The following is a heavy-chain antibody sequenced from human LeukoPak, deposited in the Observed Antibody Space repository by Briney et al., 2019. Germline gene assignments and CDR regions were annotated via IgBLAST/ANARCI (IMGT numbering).Heavy chain of an antibody. CDR3: AKGYCSGGSCSSGRWFDP. D-gene: IGHD2-15*01. Sequence: GGSLRLSCAASGFTFSSYAMSWVRQAPGKGLEWVSAISGSGGSTYYADSVKGRLTISRDNSKNTVYLQMNSLRGEDTAVYYCAKGYCSGGSCSSGRWFDPWGQGTLVTVSS. V-gene: IGHV3-23*01. CDR2: ISGSGGST. J-gene: IGHJ5*02. CDR1: GFTFSSYA.